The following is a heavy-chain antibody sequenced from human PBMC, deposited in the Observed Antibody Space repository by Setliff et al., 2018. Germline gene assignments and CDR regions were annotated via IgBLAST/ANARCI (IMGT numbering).Heavy chain of an antibody. CDR1: GYSFTSHY. J-gene: IGHJ4*02. Sequence: ASVKVSCKTSGYSFTSHYMHWVRQAPGQGLEWMGIINPGGLSSSSTQKFEGRVTMTRDTSTSTVYMELNSLTSDNTAVYYCARAGLAAAGRKGVFDHWGQGTLVTVSS. V-gene: IGHV1-46*01. D-gene: IGHD6-25*01. CDR3: ARAGLAAAGRKGVFDH. CDR2: INPGGLSS.